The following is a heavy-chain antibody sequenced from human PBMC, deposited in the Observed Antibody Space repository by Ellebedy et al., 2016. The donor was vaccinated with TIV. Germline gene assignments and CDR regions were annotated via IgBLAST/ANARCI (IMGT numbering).Heavy chain of an antibody. Sequence: MPSETLSLTCAVSGGSISSFSHWWSWVRQTPGKGLEWIGEIYHSGRTTYNPSLKSRVIISVDKSKNQFSLKLSSVTAADTAIYYCGRTDYGSGGTINWFDPWGQGILVTVSS. J-gene: IGHJ5*02. D-gene: IGHD3-10*01. CDR2: IYHSGRT. CDR1: GGSISSFSHW. CDR3: GRTDYGSGGTINWFDP. V-gene: IGHV4-4*02.